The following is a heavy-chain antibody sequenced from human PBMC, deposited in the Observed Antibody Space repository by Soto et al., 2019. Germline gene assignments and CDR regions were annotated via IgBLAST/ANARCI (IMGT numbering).Heavy chain of an antibody. D-gene: IGHD3-10*01. J-gene: IGHJ6*02. CDR3: AKVLYASESFDSAEDPYGMDV. Sequence: SVKVSCKASGGTFSSYAISWVRQAPGQGLEWMGGIIPISGTANYAQKFQGRVTITADESTSTAYMELSSLRSEDTAVYYCAKVLYASESFDSAEDPYGMDVWGQGTTVTVSS. CDR1: GGTFSSYA. CDR2: IIPISGTA. V-gene: IGHV1-69*13.